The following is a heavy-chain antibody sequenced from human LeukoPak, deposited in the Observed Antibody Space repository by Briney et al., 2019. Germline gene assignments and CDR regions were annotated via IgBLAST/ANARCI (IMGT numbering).Heavy chain of an antibody. CDR1: GFTFSSYW. V-gene: IGHV3-7*02. J-gene: IGHJ4*02. Sequence: GGSLRLSCAASGFTFSSYWMSWVRQAPGKGLEWVANIKQDGSEKDYVDSVKGRFTISRDNTKNSLYLQMNSLRAEDTAVYYCARVYDFWSGYCNFDYWGQGTLVTVSS. D-gene: IGHD3-3*01. CDR3: ARVYDFWSGYCNFDY. CDR2: IKQDGSEK.